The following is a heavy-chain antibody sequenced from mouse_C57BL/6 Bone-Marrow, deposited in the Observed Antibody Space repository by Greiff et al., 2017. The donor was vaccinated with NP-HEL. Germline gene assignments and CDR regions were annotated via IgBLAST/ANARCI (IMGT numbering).Heavy chain of an antibody. Sequence: EVQLVESGPELVKPGASVKISCKASGYTFTDYYMNWVKQSHGKSLEWIGDINPNNGGTSYNQKFKGKATLTVDKSSSTAYMELRSLTSEDSAVYYCARWGYYRWYFDVWGTGTTVTVSS. CDR3: ARWGYYRWYFDV. J-gene: IGHJ1*03. D-gene: IGHD2-3*01. V-gene: IGHV1-26*01. CDR2: INPNNGGT. CDR1: GYTFTDYY.